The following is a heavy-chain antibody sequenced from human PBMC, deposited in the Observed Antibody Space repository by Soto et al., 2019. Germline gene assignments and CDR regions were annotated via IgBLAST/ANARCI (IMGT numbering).Heavy chain of an antibody. CDR3: AKGSIEYSASIDY. J-gene: IGHJ4*02. CDR1: GFSFSSYA. Sequence: GSLRLSCEASGFSFSSYAMIWVRQAPGKGLEWVSVISGSGGSSYFADSVKGRFTISRDNSKNMLYLEMSSLRAEDTAIYFCAKGSIEYSASIDYWGQRTLVTVS. D-gene: IGHD4-4*01. V-gene: IGHV3-23*01. CDR2: ISGSGGSS.